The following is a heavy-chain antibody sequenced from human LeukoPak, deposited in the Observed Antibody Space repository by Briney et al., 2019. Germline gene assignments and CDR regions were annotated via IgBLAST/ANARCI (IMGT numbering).Heavy chain of an antibody. V-gene: IGHV1-18*01. CDR2: ISAYNGDA. D-gene: IGHD6-19*01. CDR1: GYTFTSYS. Sequence: ASVKVSCKASGYTFTSYSISWVRQAPGQGLEWMGWISAYNGDANYAQKLQGRVTMTTDTSTSTAYMELRSLRSDDTAVYYCARVPGSSGWYPNYYYYYMDVWGKGTTVTVSS. J-gene: IGHJ6*03. CDR3: ARVPGSSGWYPNYYYYYMDV.